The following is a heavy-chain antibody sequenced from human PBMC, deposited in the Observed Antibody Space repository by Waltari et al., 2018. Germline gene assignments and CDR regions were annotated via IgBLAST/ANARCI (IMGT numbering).Heavy chain of an antibody. J-gene: IGHJ4*02. CDR3: AREYNFWSGTSFDY. V-gene: IGHV3-7*01. CDR2: IKQDGSEK. Sequence: EVQLVESGGDLVQPGGSLRLSCAASGFSFNSHWVSWVRPAPGKGLEWVAKIKQDGSEKYYGDSVKGRFTISRDNAKNSLFLQMNSLRAEDTAVYYCAREYNFWSGTSFDYWGQGTLVTVSS. D-gene: IGHD3-3*01. CDR1: GFSFNSHW.